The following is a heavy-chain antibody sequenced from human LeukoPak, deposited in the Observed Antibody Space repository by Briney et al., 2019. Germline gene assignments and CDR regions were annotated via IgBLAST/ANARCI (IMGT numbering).Heavy chain of an antibody. CDR2: ISGSGGST. D-gene: IGHD3-22*01. J-gene: IGHJ4*02. CDR3: AKVGNFYYDSSGYGNY. Sequence: GGSLRLSCAASGFTFSSYAMSWVRQAPGKGLVWVSTISGSGGSTYYADSVKGRFTISRDSSKNTLYLQMNSLRAEDTAVYYCAKVGNFYYDSSGYGNYWGQGTLVTVSS. CDR1: GFTFSSYA. V-gene: IGHV3-23*01.